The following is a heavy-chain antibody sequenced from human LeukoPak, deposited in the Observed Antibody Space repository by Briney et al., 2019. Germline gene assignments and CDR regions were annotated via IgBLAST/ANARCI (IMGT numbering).Heavy chain of an antibody. J-gene: IGHJ4*02. Sequence: APVKVSCKASGYAFTSYGISWVRQAPGQGLEWMGWISVNNGNTHYAQKFQGRVTMTTDTSTSTAYMEVRSLSSDDTAVYYCQRITIFGVVIDFDYWGQGTLVTVSS. CDR1: GYAFTSYG. D-gene: IGHD3-3*01. V-gene: IGHV1-18*01. CDR2: ISVNNGNT. CDR3: QRITIFGVVIDFDY.